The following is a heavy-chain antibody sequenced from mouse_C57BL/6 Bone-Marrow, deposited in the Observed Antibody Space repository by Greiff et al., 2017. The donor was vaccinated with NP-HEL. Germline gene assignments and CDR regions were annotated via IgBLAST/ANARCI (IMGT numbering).Heavy chain of an antibody. CDR2: IDPETGGT. CDR3: SYYDYDVIFFAY. J-gene: IGHJ3*01. D-gene: IGHD2-4*01. CDR1: GYTFTDYE. V-gene: IGHV1-15*01. Sequence: QVQLQQSGAELVRPGASVTLSCKASGYTFTDYEMHWVKQTPVHGLEWIGAIDPETGGTAYNQKFKGKAILTADKSSSTAYMELRSLTSEDSAVYYCSYYDYDVIFFAYWGQGTLVTVSA.